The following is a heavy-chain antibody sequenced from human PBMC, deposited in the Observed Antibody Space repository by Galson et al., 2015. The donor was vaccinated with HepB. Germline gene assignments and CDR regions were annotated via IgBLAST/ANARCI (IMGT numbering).Heavy chain of an antibody. V-gene: IGHV1-18*01. CDR3: ARDYLVTTRNWLDP. D-gene: IGHD4-17*01. Sequence: SVKVSCKASGYTFSSYSIAWVRQAPGQGLEWMGWINVFNGDTNYAENFQGRVTMTTDTSTNTAYMELRSLRSDDTAFYYCARDYLVTTRNWLDPWGQGTLVTVSS. CDR1: GYTFSSYS. J-gene: IGHJ5*02. CDR2: INVFNGDT.